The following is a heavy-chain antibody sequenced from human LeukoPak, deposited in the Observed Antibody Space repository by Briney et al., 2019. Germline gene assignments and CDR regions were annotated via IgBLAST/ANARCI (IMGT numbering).Heavy chain of an antibody. CDR3: ARGLWFGDYRPFDY. CDR2: IYYRGST. Sequence: SETLSLTCTVSGGSISSSSYYWGWIRQPPGKGLEWIGSIYYRGSTYYNPSLKSRVTISVDTSKNQFSLKLSSVTAADTAVYYCARGLWFGDYRPFDYWGQGTLVTVSS. D-gene: IGHD3-10*01. CDR1: GGSISSSSYY. V-gene: IGHV4-39*01. J-gene: IGHJ4*02.